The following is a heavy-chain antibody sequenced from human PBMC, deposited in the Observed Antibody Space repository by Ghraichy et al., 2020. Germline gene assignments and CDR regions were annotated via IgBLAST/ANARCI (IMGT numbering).Heavy chain of an antibody. J-gene: IGHJ3*02. Sequence: GGSLRLSCAASGFTFSSNSMTWVRQAPGKGLEWVSSITSTSSYIYYADSVKGRFTIFRDNAKNSLYLQMNSLRAEDTAVYYCARVYCSSSHCFWGASQNAFDIWGQGTMVTVSS. CDR3: ARVYCSSSHCFWGASQNAFDI. CDR2: ITSTSSYI. D-gene: IGHD2-2*01. V-gene: IGHV3-21*01. CDR1: GFTFSSNS.